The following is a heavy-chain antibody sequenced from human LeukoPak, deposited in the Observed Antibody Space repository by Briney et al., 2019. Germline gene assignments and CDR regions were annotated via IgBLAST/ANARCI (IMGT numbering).Heavy chain of an antibody. D-gene: IGHD4-11*01. CDR1: GFTFSSYE. J-gene: IGHJ4*02. Sequence: GGSLRLSCAASGFTFSSYEMHWVRQAPGKGLEWVSYISSSGSTIYYADSVKGRFTISRDNAKNSLYLQMNSLRAEDTAIYYCARENSNYEVDYWGQRTLLTVSS. CDR2: ISSSGSTI. V-gene: IGHV3-48*03. CDR3: ARENSNYEVDY.